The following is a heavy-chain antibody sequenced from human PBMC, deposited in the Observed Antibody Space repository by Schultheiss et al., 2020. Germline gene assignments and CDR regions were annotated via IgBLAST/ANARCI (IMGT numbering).Heavy chain of an antibody. CDR2: IYNDGST. Sequence: SETLSLTCTVSGVSIGNYYWSWIRQPAGKGLEWIGLIYNDGSTDYVSSLRSRVTMSVDASKNQFSLKLSSVTAADTAVYYCAGRKAGPTPFDYWGQGTLVTVS. CDR3: AGRKAGPTPFDY. V-gene: IGHV4-4*07. D-gene: IGHD1-26*01. J-gene: IGHJ4*02. CDR1: GVSIGNYY.